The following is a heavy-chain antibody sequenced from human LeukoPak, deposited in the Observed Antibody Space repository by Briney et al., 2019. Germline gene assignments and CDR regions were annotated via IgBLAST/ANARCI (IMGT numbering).Heavy chain of an antibody. J-gene: IGHJ4*02. D-gene: IGHD5-12*01. CDR1: GYTFTSYG. Sequence: ASVKVSCRASGYTFTSYGISWVRQAPGQGLEWMGIINPSGGSTSYAQKFQGRVTMTRDTSTSTVYMELSSPRSEDTAVYYCARDLEVATIEAYYFDYWGQGTLVTVSS. CDR2: INPSGGST. CDR3: ARDLEVATIEAYYFDY. V-gene: IGHV1-46*01.